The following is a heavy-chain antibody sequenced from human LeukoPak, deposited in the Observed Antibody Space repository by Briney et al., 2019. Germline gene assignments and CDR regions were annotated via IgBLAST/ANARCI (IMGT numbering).Heavy chain of an antibody. CDR3: ARVDTAMSTFFYFDY. CDR2: IYYSGST. V-gene: IGHV4-59*08. Sequence: SETLSLTCTVSGGSISSYYWSWIRQPPGKGLEWIGYIYYSGSTNYNPSLKSRVTISVDTSKNQFSLKLSSVTAAGTAVYYCARVDTAMSTFFYFDYWGQGTLVTVSS. D-gene: IGHD5-18*01. CDR1: GGSISSYY. J-gene: IGHJ4*02.